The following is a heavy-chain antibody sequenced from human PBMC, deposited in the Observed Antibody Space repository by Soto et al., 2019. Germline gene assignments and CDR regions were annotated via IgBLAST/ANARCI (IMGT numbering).Heavy chain of an antibody. CDR1: GGSFSGYY. CDR2: INHSGST. J-gene: IGHJ4*02. D-gene: IGHD6-6*01. CDR3: ARGLNSSYSSSSDHFDY. V-gene: IGHV4-34*01. Sequence: QVQLQQWGAGLLKPSETLSLTCAVYGGSFSGYYWSWIHQPPGKGLEWIGEINHSGSTNYNPSLKSRVTISVDTSKNQFSLKLSSVTAADTAVYYCARGLNSSYSSSSDHFDYWGQGTLVTVSS.